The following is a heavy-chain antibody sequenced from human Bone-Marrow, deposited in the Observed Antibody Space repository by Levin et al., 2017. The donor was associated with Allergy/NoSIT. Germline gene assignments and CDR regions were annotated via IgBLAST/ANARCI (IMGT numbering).Heavy chain of an antibody. V-gene: IGHV3-11*01. J-gene: IGHJ6*02. CDR1: GFVFSDYY. CDR3: AGDSLVYYGMDV. D-gene: IGHD3-16*01. Sequence: GGSLRLSCAASGFVFSDYYMSWIRQVPGKGLEWIAYISSSGSPGTTLYYADSVKGRFTISRDNPKNLLYLQMNSLRADDTAVYYCAGDSLVYYGMDVWGQGTTVTVSS. CDR2: ISSSGSPGTTL.